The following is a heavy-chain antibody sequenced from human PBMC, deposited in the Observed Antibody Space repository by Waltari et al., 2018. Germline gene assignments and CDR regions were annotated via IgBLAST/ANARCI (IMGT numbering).Heavy chain of an antibody. J-gene: IGHJ4*02. CDR2: ISTYLGNT. CDR1: GYNFISYG. V-gene: IGHV1-18*01. D-gene: IGHD4-4*01. Sequence: QVQLVQSGAEVKKPGASVKVSCKASGYNFISYGISWVRQAPGQGLEWRGWISTYLGNTKYAQKLQDRVTMTTDTSTSTAYMELRNLRSDDTAVYCCARDGDRDYSNYYLMYSDYWGQGTVVTVSS. CDR3: ARDGDRDYSNYYLMYSDY.